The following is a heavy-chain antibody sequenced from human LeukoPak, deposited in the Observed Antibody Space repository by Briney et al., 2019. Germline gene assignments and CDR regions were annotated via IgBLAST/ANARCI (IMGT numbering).Heavy chain of an antibody. J-gene: IGHJ4*02. CDR2: IDQSGST. Sequence: SETLSLTCAVYGGSFSGYYWSWIRQPPGKGLERIGEIDQSGSTNYNPSLKSRVTITTDTSKNQFSLKLNSVTAADTAVYYCAINDGSGSYYKSDYWGQGTLVTVSS. V-gene: IGHV4-34*01. CDR1: GGSFSGYY. D-gene: IGHD3-10*01. CDR3: AINDGSGSYYKSDY.